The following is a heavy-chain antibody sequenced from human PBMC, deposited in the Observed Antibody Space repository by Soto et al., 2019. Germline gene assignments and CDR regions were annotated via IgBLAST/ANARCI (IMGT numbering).Heavy chain of an antibody. D-gene: IGHD2-21*02. CDR3: ARLRADVCSSPYFDY. Sequence: ASETLSLTCTVSSGSISNGSYYWSWIRQHPGKGLEWIGWIYYSGNTYYNPSLESRVTMSVDTSNNQFSLKLTSMTAADTAVYYCARLRADVCSSPYFDYWGQGTPVTVSS. CDR1: SGSISNGSYY. J-gene: IGHJ4*02. V-gene: IGHV4-31*03. CDR2: IYYSGNT.